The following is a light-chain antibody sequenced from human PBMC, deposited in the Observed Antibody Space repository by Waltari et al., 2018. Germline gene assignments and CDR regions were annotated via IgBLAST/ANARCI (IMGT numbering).Light chain of an antibody. CDR1: NIGSPR. CDR2: FEN. CDR3: QVWLSNSDHPV. Sequence: LSQPPSVSVAPGQAAKITCERDNIGSPRVHWYQQKSGQAPILIIYFENDRPPGTPERFAGSTSGNTATLTISRVEAEDEGDYYCQVWLSNSDHPVFGSGTRVSVL. V-gene: IGLV3-21*04. J-gene: IGLJ1*01.